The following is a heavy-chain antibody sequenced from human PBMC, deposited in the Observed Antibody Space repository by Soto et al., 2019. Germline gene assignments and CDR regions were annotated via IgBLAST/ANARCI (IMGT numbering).Heavy chain of an antibody. CDR1: GGSISSGGYS. CDR2: IYHSGST. Sequence: PSETLSLTCAVSGGSISSGGYSWSWIRQPPGKGLEWIGYIYHSGSTYYNPSLKSRVTISVGRSKNQFSLKLSSVTAADTAVYYCAGETYYYDSSGYYCGRVFGYWGQGTLVTVAS. V-gene: IGHV4-30-2*01. D-gene: IGHD3-22*01. CDR3: AGETYYYDSSGYYCGRVFGY. J-gene: IGHJ4*02.